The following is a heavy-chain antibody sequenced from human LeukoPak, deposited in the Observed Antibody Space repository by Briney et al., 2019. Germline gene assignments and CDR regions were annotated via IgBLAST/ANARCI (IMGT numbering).Heavy chain of an antibody. V-gene: IGHV4-38-2*02. CDR1: GYSISSGYY. J-gene: IGHJ4*02. Sequence: PSETLSLTCTVSGYSISSGYYWGWIRQPPGKGLEWIVSISYSGSTYYNPSLKSRVTISVDTSKNQFSLKLTSVTAADTALYYCARRSLMFYRFDYWGQGTLVTVSS. CDR3: ARRSLMFYRFDY. D-gene: IGHD3-16*02. CDR2: ISYSGST.